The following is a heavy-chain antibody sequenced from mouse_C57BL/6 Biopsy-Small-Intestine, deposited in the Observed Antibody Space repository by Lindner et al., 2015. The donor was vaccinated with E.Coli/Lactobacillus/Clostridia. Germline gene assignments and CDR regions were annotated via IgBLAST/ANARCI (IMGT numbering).Heavy chain of an antibody. V-gene: IGHV1-7*01. J-gene: IGHJ2*01. Sequence: VQLQESGAELAKPGASVKMSCKASGYTFPSYWMHWIKKRPGQGLEWIGYINPRSGYTESSHKFKDKATLTADKSSSTAYMQLNSLTSEDSAVYYCARGALQPGCFDYWGQGTTLTVSS. CDR3: ARGALQPGCFDY. CDR2: INPRSGYT. D-gene: IGHD1-2*01. CDR1: GYTFPSYW.